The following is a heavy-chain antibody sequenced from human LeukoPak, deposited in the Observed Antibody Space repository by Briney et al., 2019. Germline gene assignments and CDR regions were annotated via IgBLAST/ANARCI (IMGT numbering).Heavy chain of an antibody. Sequence: PSETLSLTCAVYGGSFSGYYWSWIRQPPGKGLEWIGEINHSGSTNYNPSLKSRVTISVDTPNNQFSLILSSVTAADTAVYYCARSGLGSSGYYRGNWFDPWGQGTLVTVSS. V-gene: IGHV4-34*01. CDR2: INHSGST. CDR1: GGSFSGYY. J-gene: IGHJ5*02. D-gene: IGHD3-22*01. CDR3: ARSGLGSSGYYRGNWFDP.